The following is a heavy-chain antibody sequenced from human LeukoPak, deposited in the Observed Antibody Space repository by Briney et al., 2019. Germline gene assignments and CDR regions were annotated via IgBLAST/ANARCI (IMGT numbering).Heavy chain of an antibody. V-gene: IGHV1-18*01. D-gene: IGHD2-2*01. Sequence: GASVKVSCKASGYSFTTYGISWVRQAPGQGLEWMGWTSAYNANTNYALKLQGRVTMTTDTSTSTAYMELRSLRSDDTAVYYCARDYCSSTSCYFDYWGQGTLVTVS. CDR3: ARDYCSSTSCYFDY. J-gene: IGHJ4*02. CDR2: TSAYNANT. CDR1: GYSFTTYG.